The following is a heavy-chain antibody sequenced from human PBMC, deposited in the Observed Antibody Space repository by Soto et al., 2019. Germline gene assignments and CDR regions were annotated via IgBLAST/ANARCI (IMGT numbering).Heavy chain of an antibody. CDR1: GYTFTSYD. D-gene: IGHD2-15*01. CDR3: ARGRLGRSKPHNDY. J-gene: IGHJ4*02. V-gene: IGHV1-8*01. Sequence: AGVKVSCKASGYTFTSYDINWVRQATGQGLEWMGWMNPNSGNTGYAQKFQGRVTMTRNTSISTAYMELSSLRSEDTAVYYCARGRLGRSKPHNDYWGQGTLVTVSS. CDR2: MNPNSGNT.